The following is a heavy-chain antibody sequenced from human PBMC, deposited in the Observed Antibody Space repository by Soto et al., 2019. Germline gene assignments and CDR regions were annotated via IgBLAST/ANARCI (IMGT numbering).Heavy chain of an antibody. CDR1: GGSISSRSYF. CDR3: ARQAVDEGYSSGWYFVS. J-gene: IGHJ4*02. D-gene: IGHD6-19*01. Sequence: QLQLQESGPGLVKPSETLFLTCTVSGGSISSRSYFWGWIRQPPGKGLEWTGSVYYNVRTYYNPSLKRLLTMSVDTSKTQFFMKLSSVADAGTAVYYCARQAVDEGYSSGWYFVSWRQGTLDTVSS. V-gene: IGHV4-39*01. CDR2: VYYNVRT.